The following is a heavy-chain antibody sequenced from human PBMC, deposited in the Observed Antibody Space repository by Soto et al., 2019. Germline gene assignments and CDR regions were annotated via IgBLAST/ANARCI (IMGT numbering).Heavy chain of an antibody. D-gene: IGHD3-22*01. Sequence: QLQLQESGPGLVKPSETLSLTCTVSGGSISSSSYYWGWIRQPPGKGLEWIGSIYYSGSTYYNPSLKSRVTISVDTSKNQFSLKLSSVTAADTAVYYCARQSDYYDSSGYYYYYYGMDVWGQGTTVTVSS. V-gene: IGHV4-39*01. CDR2: IYYSGST. J-gene: IGHJ6*02. CDR1: GGSISSSSYY. CDR3: ARQSDYYDSSGYYYYYYGMDV.